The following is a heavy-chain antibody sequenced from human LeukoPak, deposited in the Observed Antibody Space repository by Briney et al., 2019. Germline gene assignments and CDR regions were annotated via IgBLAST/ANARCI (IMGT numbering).Heavy chain of an antibody. CDR1: GFSVSNYY. D-gene: IGHD6-19*01. Sequence: GGSLRLSCAASGFSVSNYYMSWVRQPPGKGLEWVSAISGSGGSTYYADSVKGRFTISRDNSKNTLYLQMNSLRAEDTAVYYCAKDRDSSGWSLYFDYWGQGTLVTVSS. V-gene: IGHV3-23*01. CDR3: AKDRDSSGWSLYFDY. CDR2: ISGSGGST. J-gene: IGHJ4*02.